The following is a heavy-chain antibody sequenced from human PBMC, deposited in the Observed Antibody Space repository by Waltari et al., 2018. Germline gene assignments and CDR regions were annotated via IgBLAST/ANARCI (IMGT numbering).Heavy chain of an antibody. J-gene: IGHJ4*02. CDR3: ARGATIGRYNY. CDR2: IYSGSST. D-gene: IGHD1-1*01. Sequence: EVQLVESGGGLIQPGGSLRLSCAASGFTVNSNYMSWVRQAPGKGLEWVSVIYSGSSTYYADSGKGRFTISRDNSKNTLYLQMNSLRAEDTAVYYCARGATIGRYNYWGQGTLVTVSS. V-gene: IGHV3-53*01. CDR1: GFTVNSNY.